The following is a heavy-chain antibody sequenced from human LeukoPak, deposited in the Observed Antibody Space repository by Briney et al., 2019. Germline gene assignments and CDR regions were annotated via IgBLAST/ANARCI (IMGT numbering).Heavy chain of an antibody. J-gene: IGHJ3*02. CDR3: ARMGRYGSIVVVPAATPGWGIGASDI. CDR2: IIPIFGTA. V-gene: IGHV1-69*05. CDR1: GGTFSSYA. Sequence: SVKVSCKASGGTFSSYAISWVRQAPGQGLEWMGGIIPIFGTANYAQKFQGRVTITTDESTSTAYMELSSLRSEDTAVYYCARMGRYGSIVVVPAATPGWGIGASDIWGQGTMVTVSS. D-gene: IGHD2-2*01.